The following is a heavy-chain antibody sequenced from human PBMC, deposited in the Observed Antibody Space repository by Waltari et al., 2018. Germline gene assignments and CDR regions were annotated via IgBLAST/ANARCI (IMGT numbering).Heavy chain of an antibody. CDR3: ARQVPAAAWVSGNRGWFDP. V-gene: IGHV4-34*01. Sequence: QVQLQQWGAGLLKPSEPLSLTCAVYGGSFSGYYWSWIRTPPGKGLEWIGEINHSGSTNYNPSLKSRVTISVDTSKNQFSLKLSSVTAADTAVYYCARQVPAAAWVSGNRGWFDPWGQGTLVTVSS. CDR2: INHSGST. D-gene: IGHD2-2*01. J-gene: IGHJ5*02. CDR1: GGSFSGYY.